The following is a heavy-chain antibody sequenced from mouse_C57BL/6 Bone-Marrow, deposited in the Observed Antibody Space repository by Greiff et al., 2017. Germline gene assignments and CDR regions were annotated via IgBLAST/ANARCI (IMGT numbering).Heavy chain of an antibody. J-gene: IGHJ4*01. Sequence: QVQLQQSGAELVRPGTSVKVSCKASGYAFTNYLIEWVKQRLGQGLEWIGVINPGSGGTNYNEKFKGKATLTADKSSSTAYMQLSSLTSEDSAVYFCARDGYYYAMDYWGQGTSVTVSS. CDR1: GYAFTNYL. V-gene: IGHV1-54*01. D-gene: IGHD1-1*01. CDR2: INPGSGGT. CDR3: ARDGYYYAMDY.